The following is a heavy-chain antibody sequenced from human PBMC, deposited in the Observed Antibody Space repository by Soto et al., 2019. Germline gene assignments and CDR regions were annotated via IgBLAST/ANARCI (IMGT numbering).Heavy chain of an antibody. D-gene: IGHD3-9*01. Sequence: ASVKVSCKASGGTFSSYTISWVRQAPGQGLEWMGRIIPILGIANYAQKFQGRVTITADKSTSTAYMELSSLRSEDTAVCYCAREGILTGYYDTWGQGTLVTVSS. CDR1: GGTFSSYT. CDR3: AREGILTGYYDT. CDR2: IIPILGIA. V-gene: IGHV1-69*04. J-gene: IGHJ4*02.